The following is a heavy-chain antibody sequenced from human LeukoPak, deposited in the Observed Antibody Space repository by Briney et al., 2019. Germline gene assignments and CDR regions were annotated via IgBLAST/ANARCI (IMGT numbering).Heavy chain of an antibody. CDR3: ARVFKLLGDYVWGSYRPPNSYFDY. CDR2: INHSGST. J-gene: IGHJ4*02. D-gene: IGHD3-16*02. V-gene: IGHV4-34*01. Sequence: SETLSLTCAVYGGSFGGYYWSWIRQPPGKGQEWIGEINHSGSTNYNPSLTSRATTSVDTSKNQFSLKLSSVTAADAAVYYCARVFKLLGDYVWGSYRPPNSYFDYWGQGTLVTVSS. CDR1: GGSFGGYY.